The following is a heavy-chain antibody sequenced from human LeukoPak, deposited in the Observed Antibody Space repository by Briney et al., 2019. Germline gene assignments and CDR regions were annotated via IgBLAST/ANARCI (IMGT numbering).Heavy chain of an antibody. CDR2: ISYDGSNK. D-gene: IGHD4-17*01. Sequence: GGSLRLSCAASGFTFSSYAMHWVRQAPGKGLEWVAVISYDGSNKYYADSVKGRFTISRDNSKNTLYLQMNSLRAEDTAVYYCARGGLYGDYQFDYWGQGTLVTVSS. J-gene: IGHJ4*02. CDR1: GFTFSSYA. V-gene: IGHV3-30-3*01. CDR3: ARGGLYGDYQFDY.